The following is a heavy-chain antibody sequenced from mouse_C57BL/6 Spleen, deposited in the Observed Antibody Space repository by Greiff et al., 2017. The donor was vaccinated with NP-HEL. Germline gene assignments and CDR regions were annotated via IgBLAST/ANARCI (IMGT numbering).Heavy chain of an antibody. J-gene: IGHJ2*01. CDR3: ARSENSNYVFDY. Sequence: QVTLKESGPGILQSSQTLSLTCSFSGFSLSTSGMGVSWIRQPSGKGLEWLVPIYWDDDKRYNPSLKSRLTISTDTSRNQVFLKITSVDTADTATYYCARSENSNYVFDYWGQGTTLTVSS. V-gene: IGHV8-12*01. CDR2: IYWDDDK. CDR1: GFSLSTSGMG. D-gene: IGHD2-5*01.